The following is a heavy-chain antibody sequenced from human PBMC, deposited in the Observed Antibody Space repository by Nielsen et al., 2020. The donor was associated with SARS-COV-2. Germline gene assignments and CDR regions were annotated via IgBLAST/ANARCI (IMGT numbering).Heavy chain of an antibody. CDR2: ILHYGGNV. V-gene: IGHV3-30*04. D-gene: IGHD4-17*01. J-gene: IGHJ6*02. Sequence: GESLKISCTASGFSFMTYNMHWVRQAPGKGLEWVAAILHYGGNVYHADSVKGQFTISRDNSRNTLYLQMNTLRPEDTAVYSCARDAYGDLIYGMDVWGRGTTVTVSS. CDR3: ARDAYGDLIYGMDV. CDR1: GFSFMTYN.